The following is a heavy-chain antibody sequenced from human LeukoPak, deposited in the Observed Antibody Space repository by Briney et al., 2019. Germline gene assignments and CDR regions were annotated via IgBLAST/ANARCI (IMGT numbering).Heavy chain of an antibody. V-gene: IGHV7-4-1*02. J-gene: IGHJ4*02. D-gene: IGHD1-26*01. CDR2: INTNTGNP. CDR1: GHPFTRYA. Sequence: ASVKVPCKASGHPFTRYAQNWAPQASGQGLECMGWINTNTGNPTYAQGFTGRFVFSLDTSVSTAYLQISSLKAEDTAVYYCARGGLTGRHDYWGQGTLVTVSS. CDR3: ARGGLTGRHDY.